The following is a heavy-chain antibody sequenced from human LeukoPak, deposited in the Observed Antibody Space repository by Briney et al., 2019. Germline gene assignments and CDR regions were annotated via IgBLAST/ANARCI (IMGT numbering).Heavy chain of an antibody. V-gene: IGHV4-59*01. CDR2: IYYSGST. D-gene: IGHD3-9*01. CDR1: GGSISSYY. CDR3: ARYPDLRYFDC. J-gene: IGHJ4*02. Sequence: SETLSLTCTVSGGSISSYYWSWIRQPPGKGLEWIGYIYYSGSTNYNPSLKSRVTISVDTSKNQFSLKLSSVTAADTAVYYCARYPDLRYFDCWGQGTLVTVSS.